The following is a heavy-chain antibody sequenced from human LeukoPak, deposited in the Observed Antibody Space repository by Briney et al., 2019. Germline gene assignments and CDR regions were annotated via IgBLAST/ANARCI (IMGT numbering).Heavy chain of an antibody. D-gene: IGHD1-20*01. Sequence: GGSLRLSCAASGFTFSSYAMHWVRQAPGKGLEWVAVISYDGSNKYYADSVKGRFTISRDNSKNTLYLQMNSLRAEDTAVYYCARGYNWNLPYYFDYWGQGTLVTVSP. CDR3: ARGYNWNLPYYFDY. CDR1: GFTFSSYA. J-gene: IGHJ4*02. CDR2: ISYDGSNK. V-gene: IGHV3-30-3*01.